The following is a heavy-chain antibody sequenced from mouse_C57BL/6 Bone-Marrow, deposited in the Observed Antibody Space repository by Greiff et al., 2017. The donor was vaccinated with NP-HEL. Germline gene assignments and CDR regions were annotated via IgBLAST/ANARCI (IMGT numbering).Heavy chain of an antibody. J-gene: IGHJ3*01. D-gene: IGHD2-3*01. CDR3: ARRDGYYPAWFAY. Sequence: QVHVKQSGAELVRPGTSVKMSCKASGYTFTNYWIGWAKQRPGHGLEWIGDIYPGGGYTNYNEKFKGKATLTADKSSSTAYMQFSSLTSEDSAIYYCARRDGYYPAWFAYWGQGTLVTVSA. CDR2: IYPGGGYT. CDR1: GYTFTNYW. V-gene: IGHV1-63*01.